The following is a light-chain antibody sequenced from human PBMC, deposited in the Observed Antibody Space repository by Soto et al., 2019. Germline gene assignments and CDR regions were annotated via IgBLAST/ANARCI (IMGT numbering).Light chain of an antibody. CDR1: NSNIGAGYD. Sequence: QSVLTQPPSVSGAPGQRITLACTGSNSNIGAGYDVHWYRQFPGAAPKALLSTKSHRPSGVPDRFSASKSGTSASLTISGLQTEDEADYFCGSYRSSNTLVVFGGGTKLTVL. J-gene: IGLJ3*02. V-gene: IGLV1-40*01. CDR2: TKS. CDR3: GSYRSSNTLVV.